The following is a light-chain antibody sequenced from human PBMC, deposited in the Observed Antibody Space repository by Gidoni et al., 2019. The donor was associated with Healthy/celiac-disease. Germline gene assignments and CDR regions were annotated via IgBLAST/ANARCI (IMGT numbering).Light chain of an antibody. V-gene: IGKV1-12*01. CDR2: AAS. CDR3: QQANSFPLT. J-gene: IGKJ4*01. Sequence: DIEMPQSPSSVDASVGDRVTLPGRASQGISSWLAWYQQKPGNAPKLLIYAASRLQSGVPSRVRGSGSGTYFTLTISSLQPEDFATYYCQQANSFPLTFXGXTKVELK. CDR1: QGISSW.